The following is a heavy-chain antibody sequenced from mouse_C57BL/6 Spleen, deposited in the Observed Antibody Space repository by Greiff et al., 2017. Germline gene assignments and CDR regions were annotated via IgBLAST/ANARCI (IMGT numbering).Heavy chain of an antibody. J-gene: IGHJ2*01. CDR1: GYTFTNYW. V-gene: IGHV1-64*01. Sequence: QVQLQQPGAELVKPGASVKLSCKASGYTFTNYWMHWVKQRPGQGLEWIGMIHPNSGSTNYNEKFKNKATLTVDKSSSTAYVQLSSLTSEDSAVYYCARGDDYWGQGTTLTVSS. CDR2: IHPNSGST. CDR3: ARGDDY. D-gene: IGHD2-13*01.